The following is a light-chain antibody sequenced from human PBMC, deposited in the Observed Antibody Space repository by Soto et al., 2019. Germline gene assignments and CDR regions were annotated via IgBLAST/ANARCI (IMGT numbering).Light chain of an antibody. V-gene: IGKV3-20*01. J-gene: IGKJ1*01. CDR3: QQYGSSRWT. Sequence: ILLTQSPGTLSLSPGQRATLSCRTRETVSEDQLAWYQQKPGQAPRLVIFAVSIRAPGIPDRFSGSGSGTDFTLTINRLEREDFAVYYCQQYGSSRWTFGQGTKVEI. CDR2: AVS. CDR1: ETVSEDQ.